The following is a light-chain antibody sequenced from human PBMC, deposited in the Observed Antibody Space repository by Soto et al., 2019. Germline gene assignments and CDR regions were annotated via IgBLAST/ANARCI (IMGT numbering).Light chain of an antibody. CDR3: QHGSSAPFT. Sequence: DIQVTQSPSSLSASVGDRVTITCRTSQTINTYLNWYQQQPGKAPKLLIFAASTLHSGVPSRFSGSGSVTDFTLTITSLQPEDFATYYCQHGSSAPFTFGPGTQLEV. CDR2: AAS. CDR1: QTINTY. J-gene: IGKJ2*01. V-gene: IGKV1-39*01.